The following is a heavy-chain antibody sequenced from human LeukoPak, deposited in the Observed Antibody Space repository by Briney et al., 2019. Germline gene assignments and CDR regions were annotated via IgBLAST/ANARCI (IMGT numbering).Heavy chain of an antibody. D-gene: IGHD2-15*01. CDR3: ARRQVVVAATRTFDY. V-gene: IGHV4-34*01. CDR1: GGSFSGYY. Sequence: PSETLSLTCAVYGGSFSGYYWSWIRHPPGKGLEWIGEINHSGSTNYNPSLKSRVTISVDTSKNQFSLKLSSVTAADTAVYYCARRQVVVAATRTFDYWGQGTLVTVSS. CDR2: INHSGST. J-gene: IGHJ4*02.